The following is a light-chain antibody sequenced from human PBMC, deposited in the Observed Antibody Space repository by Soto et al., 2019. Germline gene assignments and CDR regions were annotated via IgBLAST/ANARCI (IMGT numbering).Light chain of an antibody. J-gene: IGLJ2*01. CDR3: SSYTSSSTRVV. V-gene: IGLV2-14*01. Sequence: QSALTQPASVSGSPGQSITISCTGTSSDVGGYKYVSWYQQYPGKAPKLMVYEVSNRPSGVSNRFSGSKSGNTASLTISGLQAEDEADYYCSSYTSSSTRVVFGGGTKVTVL. CDR1: SSDVGGYKY. CDR2: EVS.